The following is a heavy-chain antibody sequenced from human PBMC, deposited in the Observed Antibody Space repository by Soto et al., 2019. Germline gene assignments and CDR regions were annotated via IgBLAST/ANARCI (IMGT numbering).Heavy chain of an antibody. CDR2: ISPKSGGT. CDR3: ARDLAKGGGSAGFDY. Sequence: ASVKVSCKASGYTFTVYYMHWGRQSPGQGLEWMGWISPKSGGTMYPQKFQGRVTMTWDTSISTAYMALTRLRSDDTAVYYCARDLAKGGGSAGFDYWGQGTLVTVSS. J-gene: IGHJ4*02. V-gene: IGHV1-2*02. D-gene: IGHD1-26*01. CDR1: GYTFTVYY.